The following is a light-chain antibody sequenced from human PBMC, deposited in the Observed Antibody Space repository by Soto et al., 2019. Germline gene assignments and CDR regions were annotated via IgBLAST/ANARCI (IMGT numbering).Light chain of an antibody. V-gene: IGKV3-20*01. CDR1: QSVTNY. CDR3: QQYGNSPYT. CDR2: GAS. Sequence: VLTQSPGTLSLSPGERATLSCRASQSVTNYLVWYQQKAGQAPRLLIYGASSRAPGIPDRFSGSGSGTDFTLTINRLGPEDSAVYYCQQYGNSPYTFGQGTKLEIK. J-gene: IGKJ2*01.